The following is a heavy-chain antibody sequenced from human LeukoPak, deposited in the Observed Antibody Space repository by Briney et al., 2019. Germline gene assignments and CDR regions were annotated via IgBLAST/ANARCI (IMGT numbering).Heavy chain of an antibody. V-gene: IGHV4-59*08. D-gene: IGHD3-22*01. J-gene: IGHJ4*02. CDR3: ARLYYDGSGHYPFDY. CDR2: IYYSGST. Sequence: SETLSLTCTVSGGSISIYYWSWIRQPPGKGLEWIGYIYYSGSTNYNPSLKSQVTISVDTSKNQFSLKLSSVTAADTAVYYCARLYYDGSGHYPFDYWGQGTLVTVSS. CDR1: GGSISIYY.